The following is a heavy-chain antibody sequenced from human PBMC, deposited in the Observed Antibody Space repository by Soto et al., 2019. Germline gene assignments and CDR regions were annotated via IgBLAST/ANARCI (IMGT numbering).Heavy chain of an antibody. CDR2: ISYDGNNK. Sequence: PGGSLRLSCTASGFSFRNYGMHWVRQAPGKGLEWVALISYDGNNKYYADSVKGRFTISRDNSKNTLYLQMNSLRAEDTSVYYCATDVIAAATKYYYGMDVWGQGTTVTVSS. D-gene: IGHD6-13*01. CDR3: ATDVIAAATKYYYGMDV. V-gene: IGHV3-33*01. CDR1: GFSFRNYG. J-gene: IGHJ6*02.